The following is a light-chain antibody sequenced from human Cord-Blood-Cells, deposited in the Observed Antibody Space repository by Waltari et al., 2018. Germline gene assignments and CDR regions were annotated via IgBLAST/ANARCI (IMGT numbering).Light chain of an antibody. CDR2: AAS. J-gene: IGKJ1*01. V-gene: IGKV1-39*01. Sequence: DIQMTQSPSFLSASVGDRVTITCRASQSISSYLNWYQQKPGKAPKLLIYAASSLQSGVPSRFSGSGSWTDFTLTISSLQPEYFATYYCQQSYSTPRTFGQGTKVEIK. CDR1: QSISSY. CDR3: QQSYSTPRT.